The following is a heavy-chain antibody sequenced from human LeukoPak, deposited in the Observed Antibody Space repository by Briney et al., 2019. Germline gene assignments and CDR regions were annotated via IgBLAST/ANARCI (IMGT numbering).Heavy chain of an antibody. J-gene: IGHJ5*02. CDR3: IRDFRSADL. CDR1: GFTFSNYW. CDR2: IYVDGRTT. Sequence: GGSLRLSCVASGFTFSNYWMHWVRQPPGKGLVWVSRIYVDGRTTNYADSVKGRFTISRDNAKDTVYLEMNSLSVEDTATYYCIRDFRSADLWGQGTLVTVTS. V-gene: IGHV3-74*01.